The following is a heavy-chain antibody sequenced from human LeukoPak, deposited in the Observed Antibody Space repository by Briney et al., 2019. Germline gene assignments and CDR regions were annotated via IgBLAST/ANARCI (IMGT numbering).Heavy chain of an antibody. V-gene: IGHV4-31*03. D-gene: IGHD3-3*01. Sequence: SGTLSLTCTVSGGSISSGGYYWSWIRQHPGKGLEWIGYIYYSGSTYYNPSLKSRVTISVDTSKNQFSLKLSSVTAADTAVYYCARFRYYDFWSGYYKTNWFDPWGQGTLVTVSS. J-gene: IGHJ5*02. CDR3: ARFRYYDFWSGYYKTNWFDP. CDR2: IYYSGST. CDR1: GGSISSGGYY.